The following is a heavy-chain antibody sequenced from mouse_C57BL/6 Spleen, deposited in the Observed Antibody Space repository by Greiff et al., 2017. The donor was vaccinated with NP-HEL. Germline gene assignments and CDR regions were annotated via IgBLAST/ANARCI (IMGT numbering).Heavy chain of an antibody. V-gene: IGHV1-42*01. CDR2: INPSTGGT. D-gene: IGHD2-2*01. CDR3: AAYGYDGAAY. Sequence: VQLQQSGPELVKPGASVKISCKASGYSFTGYYMNWVKQSPEKSLEWIGEINPSTGGTTYNQKFKAKATLTVDKSSSTAYMQLKSLTSEDSAVYYCAAYGYDGAAYWGQGTLVTVSA. J-gene: IGHJ3*01. CDR1: GYSFTGYY.